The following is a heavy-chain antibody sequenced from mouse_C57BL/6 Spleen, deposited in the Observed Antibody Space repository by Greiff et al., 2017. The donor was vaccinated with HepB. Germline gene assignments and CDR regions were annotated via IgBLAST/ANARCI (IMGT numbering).Heavy chain of an antibody. J-gene: IGHJ2*01. CDR3: ARLDCYDDFDG. D-gene: IGHD2-12*01. CDR1: GYTFTSYW. CDR2: IYPGSGST. V-gene: IGHV1-55*01. Sequence: QVQLQQPGAELVKPGASVKMSCKASGYTFTSYWITWVKQRPGQGLEWIGDIYPGSGSTNYNEQFKSKATLTGDTSSSTAYMQLSSLTSEDSAVYYCARLDCYDDFDGWGQGTTLTVSS.